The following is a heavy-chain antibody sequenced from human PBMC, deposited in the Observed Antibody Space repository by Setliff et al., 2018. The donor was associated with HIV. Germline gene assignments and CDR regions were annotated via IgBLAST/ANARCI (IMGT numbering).Heavy chain of an antibody. J-gene: IGHJ4*02. D-gene: IGHD3-10*01. Sequence: GSLRLSCAASGFAFSGHQMSWVRQAPGKGLEWVASVSPDGTEASSVGSMRGRFTVSRDNAKNSLSLQMNSLRVEDTAVYYCADPPSGFWGQGTLVTVSS. V-gene: IGHV3-7*01. CDR1: GFAFSGHQ. CDR2: VSPDGTEA. CDR3: ADPPSGF.